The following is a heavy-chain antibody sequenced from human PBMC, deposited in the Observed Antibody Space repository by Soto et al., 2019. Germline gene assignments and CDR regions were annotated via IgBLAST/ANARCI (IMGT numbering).Heavy chain of an antibody. CDR1: GFTFSSYW. CDR2: INSDGSST. V-gene: IGHV3-74*01. Sequence: PGGSLRLSCAASGFTFSSYWMHWVRQAPGKGLVWVSRINSDGSSTSYADSVKGRFTISRDNAKNTLYLQMNSLRGEDTAVYYCARDGYSGSYLGVFDIWGQGTMVTV. CDR3: ARDGYSGSYLGVFDI. J-gene: IGHJ3*02. D-gene: IGHD1-26*01.